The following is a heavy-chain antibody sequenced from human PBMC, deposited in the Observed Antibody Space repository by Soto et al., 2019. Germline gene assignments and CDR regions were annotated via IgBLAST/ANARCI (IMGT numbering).Heavy chain of an antibody. J-gene: IGHJ6*02. Sequence: QVQLQESGPGLVKPSETLSLTCTVSGGSISSYYWSWIRQPPGKGLEWIGYIYYSGSTNYNPSLKDRVTISVDTSKNQFSLKLSSVTAADTAVYYCARDLRYCSGGSCYLYYGMDVWGQGTTVTVSS. CDR3: ARDLRYCSGGSCYLYYGMDV. CDR2: IYYSGST. CDR1: GGSISSYY. D-gene: IGHD2-15*01. V-gene: IGHV4-59*01.